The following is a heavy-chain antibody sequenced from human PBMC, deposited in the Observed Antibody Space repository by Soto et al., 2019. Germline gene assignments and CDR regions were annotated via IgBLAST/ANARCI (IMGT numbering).Heavy chain of an antibody. V-gene: IGHV4-59*01. CDR3: AREGFGYALNRFDT. Sequence: SETLSLTCTVSGGSISSYYWSWIRQPPGKGLEWIGYIYYSGSTNYNPSLKSRVTISVDTSKNQFSLKLSSVTAADTAVYYCAREGFGYALNRFDTWGQGTLGIVSS. CDR1: GGSISSYY. J-gene: IGHJ5*02. D-gene: IGHD2-2*01. CDR2: IYYSGST.